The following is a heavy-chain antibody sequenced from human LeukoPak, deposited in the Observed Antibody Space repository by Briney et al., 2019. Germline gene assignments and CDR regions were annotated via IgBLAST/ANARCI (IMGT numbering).Heavy chain of an antibody. CDR1: GYTFIAYY. CDR2: INPNSGGT. D-gene: IGHD6-19*01. CDR3: ARGPRIAVAVIFDY. V-gene: IGHV1-2*04. J-gene: IGHJ4*02. Sequence: ASVKVSCKASGYTFIAYYLHWVRQAPGQGLEWMGWINPNSGGTNYAQKSKDWVTMTRDTSINTTYMELSSLKSDVTAVYYCARGPRIAVAVIFDYWGQGTLVTVSS.